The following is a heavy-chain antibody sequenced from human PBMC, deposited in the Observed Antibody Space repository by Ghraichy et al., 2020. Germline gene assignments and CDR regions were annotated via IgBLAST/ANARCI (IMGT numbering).Heavy chain of an antibody. J-gene: IGHJ6*02. Sequence: GESLNISCAASGFTFSSYAMSWVRQAPGKGLEWVSAISGSGGSTYYADSVKGRFTISRDNSKNTLYLQMNSLRAEDTAVYYCAKDPGPFFPDGMDVWGQGTTVTVSS. D-gene: IGHD2/OR15-2a*01. CDR2: ISGSGGST. CDR1: GFTFSSYA. CDR3: AKDPGPFFPDGMDV. V-gene: IGHV3-23*01.